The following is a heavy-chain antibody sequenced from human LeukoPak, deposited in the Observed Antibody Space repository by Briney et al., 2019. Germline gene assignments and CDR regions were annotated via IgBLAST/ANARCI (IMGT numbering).Heavy chain of an antibody. D-gene: IGHD3-22*01. Sequence: SETLSLTSTVSGGSIISTSFYWGWIRQPPGKGLAWLGSIYHSGSTYDNPSLKSRVTISVDRSKNQFSLKLSSVTAADTAVYYCARLYYDSRGYYWFDRWGQGTLVTVSS. J-gene: IGHJ5*02. CDR1: GGSIISTSFY. V-gene: IGHV4-39*01. CDR2: IYHSGST. CDR3: ARLYYDSRGYYWFDR.